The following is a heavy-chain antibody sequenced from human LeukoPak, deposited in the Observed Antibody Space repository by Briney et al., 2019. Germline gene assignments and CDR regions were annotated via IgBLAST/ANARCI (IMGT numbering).Heavy chain of an antibody. CDR1: GFTFSSYA. D-gene: IGHD3-22*01. V-gene: IGHV3-23*01. J-gene: IGHJ3*01. Sequence: GGSLRLSCAASGFTFSSYAMSWVRQAPGKGLEWVSATSGSGGTKFYADSVKGRFTISRDNSKDTLYLQMNGLRAEDTAIYYCAKFPSYDSSGHDGFDVWGQGTRVTVSS. CDR3: AKFPSYDSSGHDGFDV. CDR2: TSGSGGTK.